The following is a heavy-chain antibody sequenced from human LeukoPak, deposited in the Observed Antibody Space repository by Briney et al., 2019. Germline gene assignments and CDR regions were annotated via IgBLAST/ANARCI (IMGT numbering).Heavy chain of an antibody. D-gene: IGHD2-15*01. CDR2: ISSSGGGT. Sequence: GGSLRLSCAASGFTFSNYATNWVRQAPGKGLEWVSSISSSGGGTYFADSVKGRFTIYRDNSKNTLYLQMNSLRAEDTVIYYCAKNGERGAYCSGGSCYPYFYYYMDVWGKGTTVTISS. V-gene: IGHV3-23*01. CDR1: GFTFSNYA. J-gene: IGHJ6*03. CDR3: AKNGERGAYCSGGSCYPYFYYYMDV.